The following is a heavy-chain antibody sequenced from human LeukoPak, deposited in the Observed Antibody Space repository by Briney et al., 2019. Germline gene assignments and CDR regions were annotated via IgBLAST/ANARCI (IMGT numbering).Heavy chain of an antibody. V-gene: IGHV3-43*01. CDR1: GFNFHRYT. J-gene: IGHJ3*02. CDR2: AGWAGGTT. D-gene: IGHD6-19*01. Sequence: GGSLRLSCATSGFNFHRYTIHWVRQAPGKGLEWVSLAGWAGGTTYYSDSVRGRFTISRDNSKNTLYLQMNSLRAEDTAVYYCAKDRYSSGWYDAFDIWGQGTMVTVSS. CDR3: AKDRYSSGWYDAFDI.